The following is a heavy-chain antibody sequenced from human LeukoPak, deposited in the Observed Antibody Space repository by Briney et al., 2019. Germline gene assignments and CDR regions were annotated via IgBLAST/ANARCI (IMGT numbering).Heavy chain of an antibody. Sequence: ASVKVSCKASGYTFTSYGISWVRQAPGQGLEWMGWISAYNGNTNYAQKLQGRVTMTTDTSTSTAYMELRSLRSDDTAVHYCARVPRVVVVVAAPEWFGPWGQGTLVTVSS. CDR1: GYTFTSYG. CDR3: ARVPRVVVVVAAPEWFGP. J-gene: IGHJ5*02. V-gene: IGHV1-18*01. D-gene: IGHD2-15*01. CDR2: ISAYNGNT.